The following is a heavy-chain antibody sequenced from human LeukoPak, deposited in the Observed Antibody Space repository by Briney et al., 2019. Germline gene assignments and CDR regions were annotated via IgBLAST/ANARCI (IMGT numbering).Heavy chain of an antibody. CDR2: ISGSGSDI. CDR1: GFTFSDYY. J-gene: IGHJ4*02. V-gene: IGHV3-11*01. D-gene: IGHD3-22*01. Sequence: PGGSLRLSCATSGFTFSDYYMSWIRQAPGKGLEWLSYISGSGSDINYADSVKGRFTVSRDNAKSALYLQMNSLRAEDTALYYCARAPYDSSGYQYFDYWGQGTLVTVSS. CDR3: ARAPYDSSGYQYFDY.